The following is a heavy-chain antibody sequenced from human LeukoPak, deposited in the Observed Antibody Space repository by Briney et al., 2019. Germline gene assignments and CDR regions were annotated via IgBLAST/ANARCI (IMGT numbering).Heavy chain of an antibody. D-gene: IGHD1-26*01. V-gene: IGHV4-38-2*02. CDR2: IYHSGST. Sequence: SETLSLTCTVSGYSISSGYYWGWIRQPPGKGLEWIGSIYHSGSTYYNPSLKSRVTISVDTSKNQFSLKLSSVTAADTAVYYCARHGGGGESYPRVFDYWGRGNLVTVSS. J-gene: IGHJ4*02. CDR1: GYSISSGYY. CDR3: ARHGGGGESYPRVFDY.